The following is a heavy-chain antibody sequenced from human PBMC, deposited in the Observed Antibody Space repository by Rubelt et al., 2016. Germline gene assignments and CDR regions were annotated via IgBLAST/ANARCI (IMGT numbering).Heavy chain of an antibody. Sequence: QVQLQESGPGLLKPSETLSLTCAVSGDAITTDHWGWIRQPPGKGLEWIGSIYYSGSTSYNPSLKSRVTLSVDTSKNKVALKRGCVTATETAVYYGARVGYSSSWDVPYWGQGTLVTVSS. J-gene: IGHJ4*02. D-gene: IGHD6-13*01. V-gene: IGHV4-38-2*01. CDR1: GDAITTDH. CDR3: ARVGYSSSWDVPY. CDR2: IYYSGST.